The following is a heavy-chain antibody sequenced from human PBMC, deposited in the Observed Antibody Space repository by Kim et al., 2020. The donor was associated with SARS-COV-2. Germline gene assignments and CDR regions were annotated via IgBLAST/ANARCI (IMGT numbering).Heavy chain of an antibody. J-gene: IGHJ6*02. CDR3: ARGGVGWFGEFEGDYYYYYGMDV. Sequence: GGSLRLSCAASGFTVSSNYMSWVRQAPGKGLEWVSVIYSGGSTYYADSVKGRFTISRDNSKNTLYLQMNSLRAEDTAVYYCARGGVGWFGEFEGDYYYYYGMDVWGQGTTVTVSS. CDR1: GFTVSSNY. D-gene: IGHD3-10*01. CDR2: IYSGGST. V-gene: IGHV3-53*01.